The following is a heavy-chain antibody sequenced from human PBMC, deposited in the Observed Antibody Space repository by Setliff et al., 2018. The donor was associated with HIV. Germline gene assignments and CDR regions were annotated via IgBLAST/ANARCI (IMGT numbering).Heavy chain of an antibody. CDR3: ARLFQWMSYSFDI. D-gene: IGHD5-12*01. CDR1: GGSISTSSYY. V-gene: IGHV4-39*01. J-gene: IGHJ3*02. CDR2: IYSSGNT. Sequence: ETLSLTCTVSGGSISTSSYYWGWIRQPPGKGLEWIGSIYSSGNTYYSPSLKNRVSMSVDRSRNQFSLKLSSVTAADTAVYYCARLFQWMSYSFDIWGQGTMVTVSS.